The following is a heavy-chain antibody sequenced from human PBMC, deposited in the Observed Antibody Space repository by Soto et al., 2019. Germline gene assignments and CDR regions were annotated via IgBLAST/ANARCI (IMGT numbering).Heavy chain of an antibody. CDR1: GGSISSYY. V-gene: IGHV4-59*01. D-gene: IGHD2-2*01. Sequence: QVQLQESGPGLVKPSETLSLTCTASGGSISSYYWSWIRQPPGKGLEWIGYIYYSGSTNYNPSRKSRVTISVDTSKNQFSLKLSSVTAADTAVYYCASGPGQDFDYWGQGTLVTVSS. CDR2: IYYSGST. CDR3: ASGPGQDFDY. J-gene: IGHJ4*02.